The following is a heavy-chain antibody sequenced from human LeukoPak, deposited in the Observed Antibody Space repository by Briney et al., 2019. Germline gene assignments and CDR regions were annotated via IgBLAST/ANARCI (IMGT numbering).Heavy chain of an antibody. V-gene: IGHV3-23*01. D-gene: IGHD3-22*01. CDR2: TICGGAST. Sequence: AGSLSLSCAASRFTFSTNAMSWVRQAQGKGLEWVSATICGGASTYHADSVKGRFAISRDNSKNTLYLQMIGLRAEDAAVYYCAKSMYSYDSSSYYGFSIDAFDIWGQGTMVTVSS. CDR1: RFTFSTNA. J-gene: IGHJ3*02. CDR3: AKSMYSYDSSSYYGFSIDAFDI.